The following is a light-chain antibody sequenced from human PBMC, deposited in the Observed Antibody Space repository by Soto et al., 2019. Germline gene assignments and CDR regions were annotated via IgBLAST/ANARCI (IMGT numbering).Light chain of an antibody. CDR3: QEFASN. Sequence: IVFTPFPGTLSFSPGDRATLSCRASHSTSNSNLAWYQHKPGQAPRLLIYGASNRATGIPDRFSGSGSGTDFILTINRLEPEDFAVYYCQEFASNFGGGTKVDIK. V-gene: IGKV3-20*01. CDR1: HSTSNSN. CDR2: GAS. J-gene: IGKJ4*01.